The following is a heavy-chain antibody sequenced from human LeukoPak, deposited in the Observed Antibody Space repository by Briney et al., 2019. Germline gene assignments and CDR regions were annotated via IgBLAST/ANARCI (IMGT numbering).Heavy chain of an antibody. CDR1: GGSFSGYY. CDR2: INHSGST. V-gene: IGHV4-34*01. J-gene: IGHJ5*02. Sequence: PSETLSLTCAVYGGSFSGYYWSWIRQPPGKGLEWIGEINHSGSTNYNPSLKSRVTISVDTSKNQFSLKLSSVTAADTAVYYCARSYDSSGYFWFDPWGQGTLVTVSS. CDR3: ARSYDSSGYFWFDP. D-gene: IGHD3-22*01.